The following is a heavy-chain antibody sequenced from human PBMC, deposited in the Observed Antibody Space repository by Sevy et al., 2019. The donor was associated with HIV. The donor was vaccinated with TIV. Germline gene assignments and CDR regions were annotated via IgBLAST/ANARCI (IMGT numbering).Heavy chain of an antibody. J-gene: IGHJ1*01. Sequence: GGSLRLSCAASGFTFSSYWMSWVRQAPGKGLEWVANIKQDGSEKYYVDSVKGRFTISRDNAKNSLYLQMNSLRAEDXXXXXXXXXXXXXXXXXEYFQHWGQGTLVTVSS. V-gene: IGHV3-7*01. CDR1: GFTFSSYW. CDR2: IKQDGSEK. CDR3: XXXXXXXXXXXEYFQH.